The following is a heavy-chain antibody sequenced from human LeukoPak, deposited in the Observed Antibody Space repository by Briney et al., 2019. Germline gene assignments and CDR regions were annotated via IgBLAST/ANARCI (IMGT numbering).Heavy chain of an antibody. CDR1: GGAISSGDYY. V-gene: IGHV4-30-4*08. CDR3: AKLDSSSSHAFDI. J-gene: IGHJ3*02. Sequence: PSQTLSLTCTVSGGAISSGDYYWSWIRQPPGKGLEWIGYIYYSGSTYYNPSLKSRVTISVDTSKNQFSLKLSSVTAADTAVYYCAKLDSSSSHAFDIWGQGTMVTVSS. CDR2: IYYSGST. D-gene: IGHD3-22*01.